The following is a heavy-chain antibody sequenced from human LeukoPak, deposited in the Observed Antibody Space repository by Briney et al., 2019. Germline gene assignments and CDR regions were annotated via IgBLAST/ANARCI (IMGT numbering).Heavy chain of an antibody. CDR2: ISGSGGST. CDR1: GFTFSSYW. CDR3: AKSSVSSAASGSY. Sequence: GGSLRLSCAASGFTFSSYWMHWVRQAPGKGLEWVSAISGSGGSTYYADSVKGRFTISRDNSKNTLYLQMNSLRAEDTAVYYCAKSSVSSAASGSYWGQGTLVTVSS. V-gene: IGHV3-23*01. J-gene: IGHJ4*02. D-gene: IGHD3-10*01.